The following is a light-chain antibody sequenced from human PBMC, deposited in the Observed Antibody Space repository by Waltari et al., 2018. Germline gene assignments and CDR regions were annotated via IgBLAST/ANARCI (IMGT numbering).Light chain of an antibody. CDR3: QHYVRLPVT. CDR1: QSFTRY. Sequence: EIVLTQSPGTLSLSPGETATLSCRACQSFTRYLAWYQHKPGQAPRLLIYYASTRAAGIADRFSGSGFGTDFTLTISRLEPEDSAVYYCQHYVRLPVTFGQGTKVEI. J-gene: IGKJ1*01. V-gene: IGKV3-20*01. CDR2: YAS.